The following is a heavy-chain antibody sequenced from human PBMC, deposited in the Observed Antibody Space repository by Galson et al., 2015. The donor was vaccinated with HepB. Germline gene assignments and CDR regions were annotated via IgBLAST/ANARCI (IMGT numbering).Heavy chain of an antibody. V-gene: IGHV3-23*01. CDR3: ARTSGSYNDYYYYAMDV. Sequence: SLRLSCAASGFTFSSYGMSWVRQAPGKGLEWVSTVSGSGGSTYYADSVRGRFTISRDNSKNTLYLLMNSLRAEDTAVYYCARTSGSYNDYYYYAMDVWGQGTTVTVSS. D-gene: IGHD1-26*01. J-gene: IGHJ6*02. CDR1: GFTFSSYG. CDR2: VSGSGGST.